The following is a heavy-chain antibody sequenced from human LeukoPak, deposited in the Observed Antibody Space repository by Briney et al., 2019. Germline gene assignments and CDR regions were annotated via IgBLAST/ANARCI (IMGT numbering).Heavy chain of an antibody. CDR3: AKDRGVTRYYYYGMGV. CDR1: GFTFSSYG. CDR2: ISYDGSNK. J-gene: IGHJ6*02. V-gene: IGHV3-30*18. D-gene: IGHD2-21*02. Sequence: PGGSLRLSCAASGFTFSSYGMHWVRQAPGQGLELVAVISYDGSNKYYADSVKGRFTISRDNSKNTLYLQMNSLRAEDTAVYYCAKDRGVTRYYYYGMGVWGQGTTVTVSS.